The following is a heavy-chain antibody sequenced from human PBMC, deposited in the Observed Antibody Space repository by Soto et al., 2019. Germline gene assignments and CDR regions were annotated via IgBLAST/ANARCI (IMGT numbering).Heavy chain of an antibody. CDR2: ISAYSGNT. CDR3: ARVPRDYYGSGSPSDY. D-gene: IGHD3-10*01. V-gene: IGHV1-18*04. J-gene: IGHJ4*02. Sequence: QVQLVQSGAEVKKPGASVKVSCKASGYTFNTYGITWVRQAPGQGLEWMGWISAYSGNTNYAQELQGRVTMTTDTSTRTAYMELRSLRSDDTAVYYCARVPRDYYGSGSPSDYWGQGTLVTVSS. CDR1: GYTFNTYG.